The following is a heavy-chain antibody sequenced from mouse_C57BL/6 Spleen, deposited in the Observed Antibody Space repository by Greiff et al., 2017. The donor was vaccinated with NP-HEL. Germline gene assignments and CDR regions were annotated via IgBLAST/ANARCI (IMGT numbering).Heavy chain of an antibody. CDR3: ARSDYGSSFDY. D-gene: IGHD1-1*01. J-gene: IGHJ2*01. CDR1: GYTFTSYT. V-gene: IGHV1-4*01. CDR2: INPSSGYT. Sequence: QVQLKQSGAELARPGASVKMSCKASGYTFTSYTMHWVKQRPGQGLEWIGYINPSSGYTKYNQKFKDKATLSADKSSSTAYMQLSSLTSEDSAVYYCARSDYGSSFDYWGQGTTLTVSS.